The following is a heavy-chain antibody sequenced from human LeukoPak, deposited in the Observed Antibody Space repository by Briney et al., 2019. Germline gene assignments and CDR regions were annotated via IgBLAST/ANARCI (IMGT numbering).Heavy chain of an antibody. CDR2: IYYSGST. Sequence: SETLSLTCTVSGGSISSYYWSWIRQPPGKGLEWIGYIYYSGSTNYNPSLKSRVTISVDTSKNRFSLKLSSVTAADTAVYYCARLRWELPEDFDYWGQGTLVTVSS. CDR1: GGSISSYY. D-gene: IGHD1-26*01. V-gene: IGHV4-59*08. J-gene: IGHJ4*02. CDR3: ARLRWELPEDFDY.